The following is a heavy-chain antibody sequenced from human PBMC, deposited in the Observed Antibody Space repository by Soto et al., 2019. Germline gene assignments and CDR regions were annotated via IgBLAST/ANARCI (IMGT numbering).Heavy chain of an antibody. J-gene: IGHJ5*02. CDR3: ARDSSERFMSFDP. D-gene: IGHD3-22*01. V-gene: IGHV4-31*03. CDR1: GGSISSGGYY. Sequence: SETLSLTCTVSGGSISSGGYYWSWIRQHPGKGLEWIGYIYYSGSTYYNPSLKSRVTISVDTSKNQFSLKLSSVTAADTAVYYCARDSSERFMSFDPWGQGTLVTVSS. CDR2: IYYSGST.